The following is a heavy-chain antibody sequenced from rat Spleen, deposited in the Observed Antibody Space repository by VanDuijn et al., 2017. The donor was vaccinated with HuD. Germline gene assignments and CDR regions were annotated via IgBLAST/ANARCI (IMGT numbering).Heavy chain of an antibody. V-gene: IGHV5-29*01. Sequence: EVQLVESGGGLVQPGRSLKLSCAASGFTFSNYGMAWVCQAPTKGLEWVATISPSGGSTYYRDSVRGRFSISRDNAKSTLYLQMNSLTSEDTATYYCTRGSLGSGRLNWFVYWGQGTLVTVSS. D-gene: IGHD4-6*01. J-gene: IGHJ3*01. CDR1: GFTFSNYG. CDR2: ISPSGGST. CDR3: TRGSLGSGRLNWFVY.